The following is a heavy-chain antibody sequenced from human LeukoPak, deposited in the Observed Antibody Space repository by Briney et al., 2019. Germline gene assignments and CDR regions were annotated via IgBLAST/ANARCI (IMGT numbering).Heavy chain of an antibody. J-gene: IGHJ4*02. V-gene: IGHV3-48*03. CDR2: ITSSGAAK. CDR3: AGGAVTFDY. D-gene: IGHD4-11*01. Sequence: GGSLRLSCAASGFTFSNFEMNWVRQAPGKGLEWISRITSSGAAKYYADSVKGRFTISRDDAKNSLYLQMNSLRAEDTAVYYCAGGAVTFDYWGQGTLLTVSS. CDR1: GFTFSNFE.